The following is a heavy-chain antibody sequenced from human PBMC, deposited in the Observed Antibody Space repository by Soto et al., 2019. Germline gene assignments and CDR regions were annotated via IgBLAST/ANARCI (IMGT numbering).Heavy chain of an antibody. Sequence: QVQLVQSGAEVKKPGASVKVSCKVSGYTLTELSMHWVRQAPGRGLEWMGGFDPEDGETIYAQKFQGRVTMTEDTSTDTAYMELSSLRSEDTAVYYCVTRTTMVRGVIIMEDWFDPWGQGTLVTVSS. V-gene: IGHV1-24*01. J-gene: IGHJ5*02. CDR1: GYTLTELS. CDR3: VTRTTMVRGVIIMEDWFDP. D-gene: IGHD3-10*01. CDR2: FDPEDGET.